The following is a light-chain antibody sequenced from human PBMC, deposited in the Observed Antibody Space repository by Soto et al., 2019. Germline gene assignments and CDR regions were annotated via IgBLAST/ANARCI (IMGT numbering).Light chain of an antibody. CDR2: GAS. CDR1: QSVQFNY. J-gene: IGKJ1*01. V-gene: IGKV3-20*01. CDR3: QQSGDSQWT. Sequence: EIVLTQSPGTLSLSPGERATLSCRASQSVQFNYVAWYQQKPGQAPRLLIYGASSSATGIPARFSGSGSGMDFTLTISSLAPEDFAVYYFQQSGDSQWTFGQGTKVEI.